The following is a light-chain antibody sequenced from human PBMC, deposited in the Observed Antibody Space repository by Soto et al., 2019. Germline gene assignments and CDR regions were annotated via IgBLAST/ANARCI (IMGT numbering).Light chain of an antibody. CDR2: DAS. J-gene: IGKJ5*01. CDR3: QLSQQRSNWPPIT. CDR1: QRVSSS. V-gene: IGKV3-11*01. Sequence: DILLTQSPATLSLSPGERVTLSCRATQRVSSSVAWYQQKSGQAPRLLIYDASVRATGIPARFSGSGSGTDFTLTISSLEPEDFAVYYCQLSQQRSNWPPITFGQGTRLEIK.